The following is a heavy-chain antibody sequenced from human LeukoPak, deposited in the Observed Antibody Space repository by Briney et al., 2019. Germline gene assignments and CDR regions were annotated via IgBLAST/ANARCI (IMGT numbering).Heavy chain of an antibody. D-gene: IGHD2-2*01. CDR3: ARVAYCSSTSCYASLFYYYYYMDV. CDR2: IIPIFGTA. Sequence: SVKVSCKASGGTFSSYAISWVRQAPGQGLEWMGRIIPIFGTANYAQKFQGRVTITTDESTSTAYMELSSLRSEDTAVYYCARVAYCSSTSCYASLFYYYYYMDVWGKGTTVTVSS. CDR1: GGTFSSYA. V-gene: IGHV1-69*05. J-gene: IGHJ6*03.